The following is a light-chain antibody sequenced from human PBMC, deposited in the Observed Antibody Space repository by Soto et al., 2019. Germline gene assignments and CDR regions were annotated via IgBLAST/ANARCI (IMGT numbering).Light chain of an antibody. CDR1: QSVSSN. CDR3: QQRAGSST. J-gene: IGKJ5*01. Sequence: IVMTQSPATLSLSPGERATLSFMAIQSVSSNLSWYQQKPGQAPSLLIYDASRRVTGIPARFSGSGSGTDFTLTLSSLEPEDFAVYYCQQRAGSSTFGQGTRLEIK. CDR2: DAS. V-gene: IGKV3-11*01.